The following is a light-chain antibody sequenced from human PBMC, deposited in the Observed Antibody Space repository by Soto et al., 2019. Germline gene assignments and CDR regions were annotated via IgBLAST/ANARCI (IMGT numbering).Light chain of an antibody. CDR3: QQFNNWPPT. CDR1: QSVSSY. J-gene: IGKJ1*01. V-gene: IGKV3-11*01. Sequence: EIVFTQSPATLSLSPGERATLSCRASQSVSSYLAWYQQKPGQAPRLLIYDASNRATGIPARFSGSGSGTEFTLTISSLQSEDFAVYYCQQFNNWPPTFGQGTKVDI. CDR2: DAS.